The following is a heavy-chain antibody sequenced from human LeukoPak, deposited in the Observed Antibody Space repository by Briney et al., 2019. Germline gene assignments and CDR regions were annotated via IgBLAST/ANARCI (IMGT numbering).Heavy chain of an antibody. CDR2: IYPGDSDT. V-gene: IGHV5-51*01. CDR3: ARRTTSSWYDFDY. D-gene: IGHD6-13*01. Sequence: GGSLKISCEASGYRFTTYWIGWVRQMPGKGLEWMGIIYPGDSDTRYSPSFQGQVTISADKSISTAYLQLSSLKASDTAMYYCARRTTSSWYDFDYWGQGTLVTVSS. CDR1: GYRFTTYW. J-gene: IGHJ4*02.